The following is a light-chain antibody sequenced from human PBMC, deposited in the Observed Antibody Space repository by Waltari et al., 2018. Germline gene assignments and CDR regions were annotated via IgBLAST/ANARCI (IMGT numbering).Light chain of an antibody. CDR1: SSDVGSYNH. CDR3: SSFTITYTFV. CDR2: DVT. V-gene: IGLV2-14*03. Sequence: QSALTQPASVSGSLGQSLTISCTGTSSDVGSYNHVSWYQQYPGKAPQVIILDVTYRPSGVSNRFSGSKSGNTASLTISGLQAEDEATYYYSSFTITYTFVFGTGTKVTVL. J-gene: IGLJ1*01.